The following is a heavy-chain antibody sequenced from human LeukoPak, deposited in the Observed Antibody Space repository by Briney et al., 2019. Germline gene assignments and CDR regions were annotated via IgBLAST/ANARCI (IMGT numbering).Heavy chain of an antibody. D-gene: IGHD6-19*01. CDR3: AKVRGTYSSGFFFDS. Sequence: GGSLRLSCAASGFTFDDYAMHWVRQPPGKGLEWLSIISWNSGYIGYADSVKGRFTVSRDNAENSVHLQMNSLRPEDTAFYFCAKVRGTYSSGFFFDSWGQGTLVTVSS. CDR2: ISWNSGYI. J-gene: IGHJ4*02. V-gene: IGHV3-9*01. CDR1: GFTFDDYA.